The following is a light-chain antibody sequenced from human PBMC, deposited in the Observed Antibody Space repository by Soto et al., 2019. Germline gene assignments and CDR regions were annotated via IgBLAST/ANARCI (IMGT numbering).Light chain of an antibody. CDR2: AAS. J-gene: IGKJ2*01. CDR3: QQLNSYPLT. V-gene: IGKV1-9*01. CDR1: QGISSY. Sequence: IQLTQSPSSLSASVEDRVTITCRASQGISSYLAWYQQKPGKAPKLLIYAASTLQGGVPSRFSGSGSGTDFTLTISSLQPEDFATYYCQQLNSYPLTFGQGTKLEIK.